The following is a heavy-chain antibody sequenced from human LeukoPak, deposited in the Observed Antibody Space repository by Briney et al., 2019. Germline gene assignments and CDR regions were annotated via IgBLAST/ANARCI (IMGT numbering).Heavy chain of an antibody. Sequence: ASVKVSCKVSGYTLTELSMHWVRQPPGKGHEWMGGFDPEDGETIYAQKFQGRVTMTEDTSTDTAYMELSSLRSEDTAVYYCATSYSSGWDLDYWGQGTLVTVSS. CDR2: FDPEDGET. CDR3: ATSYSSGWDLDY. CDR1: GYTLTELS. D-gene: IGHD6-19*01. V-gene: IGHV1-24*01. J-gene: IGHJ4*02.